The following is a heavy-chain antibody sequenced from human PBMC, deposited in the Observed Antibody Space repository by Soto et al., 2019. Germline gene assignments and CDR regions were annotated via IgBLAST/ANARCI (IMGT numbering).Heavy chain of an antibody. J-gene: IGHJ6*02. Sequence: NPSETLSLTCTVSGGSISSGGYYWSWIRQHPGKGLEWIGYIYYSGSTYYNPSLKSRVTISVDTSKNQFSLKLSSVTAADTAVYYCARDLGIAARHDYYYGMDVWGQGTTVTVSS. CDR2: IYYSGST. V-gene: IGHV4-31*03. CDR3: ARDLGIAARHDYYYGMDV. D-gene: IGHD6-6*01. CDR1: GGSISSGGYY.